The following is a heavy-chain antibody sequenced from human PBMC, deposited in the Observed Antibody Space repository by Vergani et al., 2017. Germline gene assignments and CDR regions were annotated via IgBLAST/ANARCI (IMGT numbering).Heavy chain of an antibody. D-gene: IGHD5-18*01. V-gene: IGHV4-39*01. Sequence: QLQLQESAPGLVKPSGTLSLTCIVSDGSITAGSSYWDWIRQPPGKGLEWIGSIYFSGTSYYNPSLESRATNSVDTSKNQFSLKLKSVTAADTAVYYCARQFWGGGGYRFDHWGQGTLVTVSS. CDR2: IYFSGTS. CDR1: DGSITAGSSY. CDR3: ARQFWGGGGYRFDH. J-gene: IGHJ4*02.